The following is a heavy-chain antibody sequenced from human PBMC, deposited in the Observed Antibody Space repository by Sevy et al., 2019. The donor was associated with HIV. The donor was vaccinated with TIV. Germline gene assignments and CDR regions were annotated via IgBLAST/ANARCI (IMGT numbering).Heavy chain of an antibody. V-gene: IGHV4-39*01. Sequence: SETLSLTCTVSGGSISSSNYCWGWIRQPPGKGLEWIANIYYTGSTYYNPSLKSRVTIFAATSKNQFSLKLSSVTAADTAVYYCARQMHYYDSAGYYHWDYWGQGTLVTVSS. D-gene: IGHD3-22*01. CDR1: GGSISSSNYC. CDR2: IYYTGST. CDR3: ARQMHYYDSAGYYHWDY. J-gene: IGHJ4*02.